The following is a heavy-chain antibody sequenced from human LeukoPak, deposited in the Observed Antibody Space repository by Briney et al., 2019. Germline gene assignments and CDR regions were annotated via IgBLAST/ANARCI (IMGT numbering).Heavy chain of an antibody. V-gene: IGHV4-38-2*02. CDR1: GYSISSGYF. CDR2: THHSGAT. CDR3: ARELVKANWFDP. J-gene: IGHJ5*02. Sequence: SETLSLTCSVSGYSISSGYFWGWIRQPPGKGPEWIATTHHSGATYYNPSLKSRVTLSVDTSKNQFSLKLSSVTAADTAVYYCARELVKANWFDPWGQGTLVTASS. D-gene: IGHD2-8*02.